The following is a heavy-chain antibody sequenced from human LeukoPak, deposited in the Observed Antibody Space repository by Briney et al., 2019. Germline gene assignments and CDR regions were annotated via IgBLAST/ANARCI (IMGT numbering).Heavy chain of an antibody. Sequence: GGSLRLSCAASGFTFSNDWMGWVRQAPGKGLEWVGRIKRQIDGGTTDYAAPVKGRFTISRDDSKNTLYLHMNSLKIEDTAVYYCTSDPPGASDYWGQGTLVTVFS. CDR1: GFTFSNDW. J-gene: IGHJ4*02. CDR3: TSDPPGASDY. V-gene: IGHV3-15*01. CDR2: IKRQIDGGTT. D-gene: IGHD1-1*01.